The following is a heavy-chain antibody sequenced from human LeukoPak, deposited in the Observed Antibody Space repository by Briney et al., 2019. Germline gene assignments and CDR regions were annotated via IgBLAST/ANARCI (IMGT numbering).Heavy chain of an antibody. Sequence: ASVKVSCKASGYTFTSYGISWVRQAPGQGLEWMGWISAYNGNTNYAQKLQGRVTMTTDTSTSTAYMELRSLRSDDTAVYYCARAPYYYGSGYYFDYWGQGTLVTDSS. CDR3: ARAPYYYGSGYYFDY. V-gene: IGHV1-18*01. CDR1: GYTFTSYG. D-gene: IGHD3-10*01. J-gene: IGHJ4*02. CDR2: ISAYNGNT.